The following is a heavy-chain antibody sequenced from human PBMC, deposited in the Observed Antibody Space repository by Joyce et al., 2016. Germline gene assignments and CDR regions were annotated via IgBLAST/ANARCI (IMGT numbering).Heavy chain of an antibody. Sequence: QVQLVESGGGVVQPGRSLRLSCAASGFAFGTYAMHWARQAPGKGREWGAVISYASSNKYYADSVTGRFTISRDNSNNTLYLQLNSLRTEDTAVYYCARDRDTIMISAPDYWGQGALVTVSS. J-gene: IGHJ4*02. CDR3: ARDRDTIMISAPDY. V-gene: IGHV3-30*04. D-gene: IGHD3/OR15-3a*01. CDR2: ISYASSNK. CDR1: GFAFGTYA.